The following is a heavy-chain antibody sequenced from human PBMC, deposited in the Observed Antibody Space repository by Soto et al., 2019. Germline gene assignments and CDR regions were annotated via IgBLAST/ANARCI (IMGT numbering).Heavy chain of an antibody. J-gene: IGHJ4*02. CDR2: INPNSGGT. CDR3: ARDPYTTTGTTGFDY. Sequence: QVQLVQSGAEVKKPGASVKVSCKASGYTFTGYYMHWVRQAPGQGLEWMGWINPNSGGTNYAQKFQGWVTMTRDTSSSTAYMALSRLRSDDTAVYYCARDPYTTTGTTGFDYWGQGTLVTVSS. CDR1: GYTFTGYY. V-gene: IGHV1-2*04. D-gene: IGHD1-1*01.